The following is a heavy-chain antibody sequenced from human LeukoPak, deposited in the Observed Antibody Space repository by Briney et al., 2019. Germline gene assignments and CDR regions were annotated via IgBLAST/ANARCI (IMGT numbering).Heavy chain of an antibody. J-gene: IGHJ4*02. V-gene: IGHV3-30-3*01. Sequence: GRSPRLSCAASGFTFSSYAMHWVRQAPGKGLEWVAVISYDGSNKYYADSVKGRFTISRDNSKNALYLQMNSLRAEDTAVYYCGQKIWGQGTLVTVSS. CDR3: GQKI. CDR1: GFTFSSYA. CDR2: ISYDGSNK.